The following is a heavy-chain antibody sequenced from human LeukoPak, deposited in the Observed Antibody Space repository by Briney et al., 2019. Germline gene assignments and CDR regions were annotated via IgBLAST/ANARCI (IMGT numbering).Heavy chain of an antibody. V-gene: IGHV4-59*01. CDR2: IYYSGST. J-gene: IGHJ5*02. Sequence: SETLSLTCAAYGGSFSGYYWSWIRQPPGKGLEWIGYIYYSGSTNYNPSLKSRVTISVDTSKNQFSLKLSSVTAADTAVYYCARSPWISPGWLLLENWFDPWGQGTLVTVSS. CDR3: ARSPWISPGWLLLENWFDP. D-gene: IGHD3-22*01. CDR1: GGSFSGYY.